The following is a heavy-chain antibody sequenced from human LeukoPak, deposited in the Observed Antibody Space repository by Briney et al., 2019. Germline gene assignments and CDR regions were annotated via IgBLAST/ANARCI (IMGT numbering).Heavy chain of an antibody. CDR3: ARDGSLPDY. CDR1: GFSFSNYW. CDR2: INSDETGT. V-gene: IGHV3-74*01. Sequence: GGSLRLSCAASGFSFSNYWMHWVRQAPGEGLVWVSRINSDETGTSYADSMKGRFTISRDNAKNTLYLQMNSLRAEDTAVYYCARDGSLPDYWGQGTLVTVSS. J-gene: IGHJ4*02.